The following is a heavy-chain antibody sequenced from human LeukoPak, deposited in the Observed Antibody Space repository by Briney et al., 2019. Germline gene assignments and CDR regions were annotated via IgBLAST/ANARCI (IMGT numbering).Heavy chain of an antibody. J-gene: IGHJ6*02. CDR2: IINTGSTI. CDR3: ARDPTIFGVVRTYYYYYGMDV. Sequence: GGSLRLSCAASAFTFNNYDMNWVRQDPGGDRVWVSYIINTGSTIYYASSVKDRFTISRDNAKNSLYLQMNSLRAEDTAVYYCARDPTIFGVVRTYYYYYGMDVWGQGTTVTVSS. V-gene: IGHV3-48*03. D-gene: IGHD3-3*01. CDR1: AFTFNNYD.